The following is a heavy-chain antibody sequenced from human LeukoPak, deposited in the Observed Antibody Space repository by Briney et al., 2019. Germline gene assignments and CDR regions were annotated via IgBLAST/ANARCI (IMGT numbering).Heavy chain of an antibody. V-gene: IGHV4-39*07. CDR3: ARGKVVPAAIAGDAFDI. D-gene: IGHD2-2*02. CDR1: GGSISSSSYY. CDR2: IYYSGST. J-gene: IGHJ3*02. Sequence: SETLSLTCTVSGGSISSSSYYWGWIRQPPGKGLEWIGSIYYSGSTYYNPSLKSRVTISVDTSKNQYSLKLSSVTAAGTAVYYCARGKVVPAAIAGDAFDIWGQGTMVTVSS.